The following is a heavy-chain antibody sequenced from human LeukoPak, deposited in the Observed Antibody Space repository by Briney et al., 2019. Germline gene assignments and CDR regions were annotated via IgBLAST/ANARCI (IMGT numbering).Heavy chain of an antibody. D-gene: IGHD2-2*01. CDR1: GFTFSSYA. CDR3: ARATDIVVVPAAMDY. J-gene: IGHJ4*02. Sequence: GGSLRLSCAASGFTFSSYAMHWVRQAPGKGLEWVSVIYSGGSTYYADSVKGRFTISRDNSKNTLYLQMNSLRAEDTAVYYCARATDIVVVPAAMDYWGQGTLVTVSS. CDR2: IYSGGST. V-gene: IGHV3-66*01.